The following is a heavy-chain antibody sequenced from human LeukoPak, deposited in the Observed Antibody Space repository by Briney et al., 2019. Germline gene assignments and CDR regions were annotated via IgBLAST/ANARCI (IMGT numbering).Heavy chain of an antibody. J-gene: IGHJ4*02. CDR2: ISGSGAST. CDR1: GFTFSSYG. V-gene: IGHV3-23*01. CDR3: ARDAYNYIY. Sequence: PGGSLRLSCAASGFTFSSYGMSWVRQAPGKGLEWVSGISGSGASTYYADSVKGRFTISRDTAKNSLYLQMNSLRAEDTAVYYCARDAYNYIYWGQGTLVTVSS. D-gene: IGHD5-24*01.